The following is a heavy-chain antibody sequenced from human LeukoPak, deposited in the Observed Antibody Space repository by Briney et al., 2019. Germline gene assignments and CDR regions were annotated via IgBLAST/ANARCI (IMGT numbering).Heavy chain of an antibody. CDR1: GFTFSSYA. V-gene: IGHV3-23*01. J-gene: IGHJ3*02. CDR3: AKGYSYGLDAFDI. Sequence: GGSLRLSCAASGFTFSSYAMSWVRQAPGKGLEWVSAISGSGGSTYYADSVKGRFTISRDNSKNTLYLRMNSLRAEDTAVYYCAKGYSYGLDAFDIWGQGTMVTVSS. D-gene: IGHD5-18*01. CDR2: ISGSGGST.